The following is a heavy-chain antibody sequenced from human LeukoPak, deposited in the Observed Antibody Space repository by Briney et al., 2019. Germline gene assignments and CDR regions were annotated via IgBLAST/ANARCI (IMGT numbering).Heavy chain of an antibody. V-gene: IGHV1-2*02. CDR1: GYTFTGYY. CDR3: ASYATGSYFYYYFGMDV. Sequence: ASVKVSCKASGYTFTGYYIHWVRQAPGQGLEWMGWINPNNGDTNYAQKFQGRVTMTRDTSISTAYMELSRLRSDDTAVYYCASYATGSYFYYYFGMDVWGQGTTVTASS. CDR2: INPNNGDT. D-gene: IGHD3-16*01. J-gene: IGHJ6*02.